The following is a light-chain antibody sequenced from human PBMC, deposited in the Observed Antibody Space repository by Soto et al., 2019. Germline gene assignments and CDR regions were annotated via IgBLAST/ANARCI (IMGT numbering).Light chain of an antibody. Sequence: QTALTQPASVSGSPGQSITISCTGSNSDIGAYDYVSWYQQHPGKPPNLLIYDVNFRPSGVPNRFSGSKSGNTATLTISGLLTEEAAYYYCSSYASATLLFGGGTKVTVL. V-gene: IGLV2-14*03. CDR3: SSYASATLL. J-gene: IGLJ3*02. CDR2: DVN. CDR1: NSDIGAYDY.